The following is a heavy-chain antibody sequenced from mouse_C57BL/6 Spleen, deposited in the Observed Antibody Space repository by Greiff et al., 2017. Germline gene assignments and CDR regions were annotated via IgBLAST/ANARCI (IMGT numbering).Heavy chain of an antibody. D-gene: IGHD1-1*01. CDR1: GYTFTDYE. CDR3: TRYGTVVANYAMDY. CDR2: IDPETGGT. J-gene: IGHJ4*01. Sequence: VHLVESGAELVRPGASVTLSCKASGYTFTDYEMHWVKQTPVHGLEWIGAIDPETGGTAYNQKFKGKAILTADKSSSTAYMELRSLTSEDSAVYYCTRYGTVVANYAMDYWGQGTSVTVSS. V-gene: IGHV1-15*01.